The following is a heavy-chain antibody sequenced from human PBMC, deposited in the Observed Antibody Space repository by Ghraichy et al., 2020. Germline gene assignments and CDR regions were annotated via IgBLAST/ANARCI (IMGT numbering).Heavy chain of an antibody. J-gene: IGHJ4*02. CDR3: AKDGYSAYDVYYFDN. Sequence: GESLNISCAASGFTFSSFAMSWVRQAPGKGLEWVSGIRGSGGTTYYADSVKGRFTVSRDNSKNTLYLQVNSLRAEDTAVYYCAKDGYSAYDVYYFDNWGQGTLVTVST. CDR1: GFTFSSFA. D-gene: IGHD5-12*01. V-gene: IGHV3-23*01. CDR2: IRGSGGTT.